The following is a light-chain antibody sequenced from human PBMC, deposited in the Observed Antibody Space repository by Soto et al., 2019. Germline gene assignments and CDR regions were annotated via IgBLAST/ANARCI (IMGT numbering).Light chain of an antibody. CDR2: GAS. J-gene: IGKJ4*01. Sequence: EIVLTQSPGTLSLSPGERATLSGRASQSVSSSYLAWYQQKPGQAPRLLIYGASSRATGIPDRFSGSGSGTDFTFTISRLEPEDFAVYYCQQYGSSPRLTFGGGTKVDIK. CDR3: QQYGSSPRLT. CDR1: QSVSSSY. V-gene: IGKV3-20*01.